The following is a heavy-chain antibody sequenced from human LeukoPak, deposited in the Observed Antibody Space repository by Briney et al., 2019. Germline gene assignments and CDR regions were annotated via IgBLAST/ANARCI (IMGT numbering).Heavy chain of an antibody. V-gene: IGHV3-30*15. CDR1: GFTFSSYA. Sequence: PGGSLRLSCAASGFTFSSYAMHWVRQAPGKGLEWVAIISSDGNDRYYADSVKGRFTMSRDNSKNTLYLQMSSLRAEDTAVYYCARGDYFDSSAYYSLDYWGQGTLVTVSS. D-gene: IGHD3-22*01. CDR3: ARGDYFDSSAYYSLDY. CDR2: ISSDGNDR. J-gene: IGHJ4*02.